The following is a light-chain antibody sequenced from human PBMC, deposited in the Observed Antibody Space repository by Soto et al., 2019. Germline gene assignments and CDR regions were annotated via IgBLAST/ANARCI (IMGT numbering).Light chain of an antibody. CDR2: EVS. J-gene: IGLJ3*02. Sequence: QSVLTQPPSASGSPGQSVTISCTGTSSDVGAYNYVSWYQQHPGKAPKLMIYEVSKRPSGVPDRFSASKSGNTASLTVSGLQADDEGDYYCSSYAGSNNWVFGGGTKLTV. V-gene: IGLV2-8*01. CDR3: SSYAGSNNWV. CDR1: SSDVGAYNY.